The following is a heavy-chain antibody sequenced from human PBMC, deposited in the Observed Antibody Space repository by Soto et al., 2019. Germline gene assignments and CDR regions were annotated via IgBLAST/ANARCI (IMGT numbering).Heavy chain of an antibody. J-gene: IGHJ3*02. CDR2: ISDDGKNK. CDR3: AKGGGYTYGTNDAFDI. D-gene: IGHD5-18*01. V-gene: IGHV3-30*18. CDR1: GFTFRTYG. Sequence: QVQLMESGGGVVQPGRSLRLSCAASGFTFRTYGMHWVRQAPGKGLEWVAVISDDGKNKYNIASVEGRFTISRDNSKNTLFLQMNGLRTEDTAVYYCAKGGGYTYGTNDAFDIWGPGTMVTVS.